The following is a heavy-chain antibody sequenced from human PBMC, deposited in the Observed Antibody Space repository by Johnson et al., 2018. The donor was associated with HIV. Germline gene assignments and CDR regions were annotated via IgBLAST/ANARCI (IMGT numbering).Heavy chain of an antibody. J-gene: IGHJ3*02. D-gene: IGHD1-26*01. Sequence: VQLVESGGVVVQPGGSLRLSCAASGFTFDDYDMSWVRQAPGKWLEWVSGINWNGGSTGYADSVKGRFTISRDNAKNSLYLQMSSMRAEDTALYYCARDRVMVGATVDAFDIWGQGTMVTVSS. CDR3: ARDRVMVGATVDAFDI. CDR1: GFTFDDYD. CDR2: INWNGGST. V-gene: IGHV3-20*04.